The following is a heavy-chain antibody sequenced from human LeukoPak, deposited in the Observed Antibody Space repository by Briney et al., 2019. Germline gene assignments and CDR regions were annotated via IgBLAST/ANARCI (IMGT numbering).Heavy chain of an antibody. CDR3: ARGLRQPRHYYYYMDV. CDR2: INHSGST. Sequence: SETLSLTCAVYGGSFSGYYWSWIRQPPGKGLEWIGEINHSGSTNYNPSLKSRVTISVDTSKNQFSLKLGSVTAADTAVYYCARGLRQPRHYYYYMDVWGKGTTVTVSS. V-gene: IGHV4-34*01. CDR1: GGSFSGYY. D-gene: IGHD1-1*01. J-gene: IGHJ6*03.